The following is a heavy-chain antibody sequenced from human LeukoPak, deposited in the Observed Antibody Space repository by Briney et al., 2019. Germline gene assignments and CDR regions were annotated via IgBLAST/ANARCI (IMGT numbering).Heavy chain of an antibody. J-gene: IGHJ5*02. D-gene: IGHD3-16*01. CDR2: INHGGST. CDR3: AALGVRFP. V-gene: IGHV4-34*01. CDR1: GGSFSGYY. Sequence: SETLSHTSGVYGGSFSGYYWSWMRPCPGKGLEWIGEINHGGSTNYNPSLMSRVTISVDTSKNQFSLKLNSVTAADTAVYYCAALGVRFPWGQGTLVTVSS.